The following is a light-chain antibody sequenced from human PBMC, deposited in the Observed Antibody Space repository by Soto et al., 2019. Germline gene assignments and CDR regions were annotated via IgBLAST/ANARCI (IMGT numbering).Light chain of an antibody. J-gene: IGKJ5*01. Sequence: DIQMTQSPSTLSASVGDRVTITCRASESIGKWLAWYQQKPGTAPKLLIYDASTLESGVPSRFSGSGSGTEFTLTISSLQPDDFATYYCHSRAFGQGTRLEIK. CDR3: HSRA. V-gene: IGKV1-5*01. CDR1: ESIGKW. CDR2: DAS.